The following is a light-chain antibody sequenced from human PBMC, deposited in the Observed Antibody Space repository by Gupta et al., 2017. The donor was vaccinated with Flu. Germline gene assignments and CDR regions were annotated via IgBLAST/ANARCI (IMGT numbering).Light chain of an antibody. CDR2: DDS. Sequence: SYVLTQPPSVSVAPGQTARITCGGNNIGSKSVHWYQQKPGQTPVLVVYDDSDRPSGIPARFSGSNSGNTATLTISRVEAGDEADYYCQVWDSSSDPYVVFGGGTKLTVL. J-gene: IGLJ2*01. CDR3: QVWDSSSDPYVV. CDR1: NIGSKS. V-gene: IGLV3-21*02.